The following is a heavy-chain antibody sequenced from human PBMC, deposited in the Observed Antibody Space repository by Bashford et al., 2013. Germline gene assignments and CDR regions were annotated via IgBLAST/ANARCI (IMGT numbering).Heavy chain of an antibody. J-gene: IGHJ5*02. CDR2: IYYTGNT. Sequence: QPPGKALEWIATIYYTGNTYYNPSLQSRVIISIDSSRNQFSLTLTSVTAADTAVYYCATNSSSSPWFDPWGQGTLVTVSS. D-gene: IGHD6-6*01. V-gene: IGHV4-39*01. CDR3: ATNSSSSPWFDP.